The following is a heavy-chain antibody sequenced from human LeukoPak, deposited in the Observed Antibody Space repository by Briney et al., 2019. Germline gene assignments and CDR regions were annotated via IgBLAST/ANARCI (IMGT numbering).Heavy chain of an antibody. D-gene: IGHD3-22*01. V-gene: IGHV4-34*01. CDR3: AREGDSSVKSAFDI. CDR1: GLSFSAYY. CDR2: INNSGST. J-gene: IGHJ3*02. Sequence: SETLSLTCAVYGLSFSAYYWSWIRQPPGKGPEWIGDINNSGSTNYNPSLKSRVTISDDTSKNQFSLKLSSVTAADTAVYYRAREGDSSVKSAFDIWGQGTMVTVSS.